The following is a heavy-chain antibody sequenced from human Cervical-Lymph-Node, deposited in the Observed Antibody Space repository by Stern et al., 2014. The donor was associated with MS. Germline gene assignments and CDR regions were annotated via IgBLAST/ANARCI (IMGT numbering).Heavy chain of an antibody. CDR2: ISGSGSSV. CDR1: GFTFSDHY. CDR3: SREPRLTDY. D-gene: IGHD2-21*01. Sequence: VQLVESGGALVKPGGSLRLSCVASGFTFSDHYMSWIRQAPGKGLEWVSCISGSGSSVNYADSVKGRFTISRDNAKDSLYLQMNSLRAEDTAVYYCSREPRLTDYWGQGTLVSVSS. J-gene: IGHJ4*02. V-gene: IGHV3-11*01.